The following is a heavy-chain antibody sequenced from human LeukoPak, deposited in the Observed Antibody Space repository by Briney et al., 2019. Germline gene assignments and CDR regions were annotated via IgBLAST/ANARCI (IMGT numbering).Heavy chain of an antibody. CDR3: ARDHPQSVAGTEY. CDR2: ISYDGSNK. D-gene: IGHD6-19*01. CDR1: GFTFSSYA. J-gene: IGHJ4*02. V-gene: IGHV3-30*04. Sequence: GRSLRLSCAASGFTFSSYAMHWVRQAPGKGLEWVAVISYDGSNKYYADSVKGRFTISRDNSKNTLYLQMNSLRAEDTAVYYCARDHPQSVAGTEYWGQGTLVTVSS.